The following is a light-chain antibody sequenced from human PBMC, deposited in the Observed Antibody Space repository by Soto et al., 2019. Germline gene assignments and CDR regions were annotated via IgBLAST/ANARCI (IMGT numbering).Light chain of an antibody. CDR3: AACEERMNGAV. J-gene: IGLJ1*01. CDR2: VNS. CDR1: SSNIGTDT. Sequence: QSVLTQPHSASGTPGQRVTISCSGSSSNIGTDTVNWYQQLPGSAPKLLMFVNSQRPSGVPDRFSGSKSGTSASLAISGLQSEDEADYYCAACEERMNGAVLGAWTKVTVL. V-gene: IGLV1-44*01.